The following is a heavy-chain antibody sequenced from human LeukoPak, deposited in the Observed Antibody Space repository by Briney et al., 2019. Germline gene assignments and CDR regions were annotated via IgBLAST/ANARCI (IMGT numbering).Heavy chain of an antibody. CDR3: ARDPGNPPGY. D-gene: IGHD2-8*02. Sequence: SETLSLTCTVSGGSISSYYWSWIRQPPGKGLEWIGYIYYSGSTNYNPSLKSRVTISVDTSKNQFSLKLSSVTAADTAVYYCARDPGNPPGYWGQGTLVTVSS. V-gene: IGHV4-59*12. CDR2: IYYSGST. J-gene: IGHJ4*02. CDR1: GGSISSYY.